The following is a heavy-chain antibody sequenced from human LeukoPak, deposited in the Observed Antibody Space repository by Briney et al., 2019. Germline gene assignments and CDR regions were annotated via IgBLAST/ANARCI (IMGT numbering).Heavy chain of an antibody. V-gene: IGHV3-23*01. CDR1: GFTFSSYA. D-gene: IGHD2-15*01. Sequence: GGSLRLSCAASGFTFSSYAMSWVRQAPGKGLEWASPISGSGGSTYYADSVKGRFTISRVNSKNTLYLQMNSLRAEDTAVYYCAKDWSSVVVAATYAFDIWGQGTMVTVSS. CDR2: ISGSGGST. J-gene: IGHJ3*02. CDR3: AKDWSSVVVAATYAFDI.